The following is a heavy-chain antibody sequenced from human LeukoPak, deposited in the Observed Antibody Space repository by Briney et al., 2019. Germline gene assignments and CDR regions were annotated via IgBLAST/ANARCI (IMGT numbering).Heavy chain of an antibody. CDR2: ISTSSDST. Sequence: QPGGSLRLSCVMSGFTFSNYAMNWVRQAPGKGLEGVSDISTSSDSTYHIESVRGRFTISRDNSKNTLYPQMNSLRVDDTAVYYCASGLYGGVFDNWGQGTLVTVSS. CDR1: GFTFSNYA. V-gene: IGHV3-23*01. CDR3: ASGLYGGVFDN. J-gene: IGHJ4*02. D-gene: IGHD4/OR15-4a*01.